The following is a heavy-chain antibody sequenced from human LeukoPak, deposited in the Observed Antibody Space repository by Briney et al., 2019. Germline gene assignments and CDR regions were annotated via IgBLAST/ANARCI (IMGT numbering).Heavy chain of an antibody. CDR2: IHPKSGDT. D-gene: IGHD5-12*01. CDR3: ARHLREMATTLLFDY. J-gene: IGHJ4*02. Sequence: AASVKVSFKASGYTFIDYFLHWVRQAPGQGLEWMGYIHPKSGDTKYAQKFQDRVALTRDTSISTAYMNLASLTSDDTAVYYCARHLREMATTLLFDYWGQGTLVTVSS. V-gene: IGHV1-2*02. CDR1: GYTFIDYF.